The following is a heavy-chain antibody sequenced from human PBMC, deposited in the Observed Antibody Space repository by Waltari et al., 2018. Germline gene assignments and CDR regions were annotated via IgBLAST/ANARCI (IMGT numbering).Heavy chain of an antibody. J-gene: IGHJ4*01. CDR3: ARGMPLSSGYYSTFDY. Sequence: QVQLQQWGAGLLKPSETLSLTCAVYGGSFSGYYWSWIRQPPGKGLEWIGEINHSGSTNYNPSLKSRVTISVDTSKNQFALKLSSVTAAETAVYYCARGMPLSSGYYSTFDYWGQGTLVTVSS. CDR2: INHSGST. D-gene: IGHD3-22*01. CDR1: GGSFSGYY. V-gene: IGHV4-34*01.